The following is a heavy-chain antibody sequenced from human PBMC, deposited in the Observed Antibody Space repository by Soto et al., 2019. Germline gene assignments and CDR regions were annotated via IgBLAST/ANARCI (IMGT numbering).Heavy chain of an antibody. V-gene: IGHV1-69*13. J-gene: IGHJ3*02. CDR3: ARTNSGYDYGVAFDI. CDR2: IIPIFGTA. Sequence: SVKVSCKASGGTFSSYAISWVRQAPGQGLEWMGGIIPIFGTANYAQKFQGRVTITADESTSTAYMELSSLRSEDTAVYYCARTNSGYDYGVAFDIWGQGTMVTVSS. D-gene: IGHD5-12*01. CDR1: GGTFSSYA.